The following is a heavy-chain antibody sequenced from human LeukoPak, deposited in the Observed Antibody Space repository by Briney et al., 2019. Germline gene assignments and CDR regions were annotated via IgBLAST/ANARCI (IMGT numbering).Heavy chain of an antibody. CDR2: ISAYNGNT. CDR3: ARAPSSSSTWYYHH. D-gene: IGHD6-13*01. Sequence: GASVKVSCKASGYTFTSYGISWVRQPPGQGLEWMGWISAYNGNTNYAQNLQGRVTMTTDTTTNTAYMKLRSLISDDTAVYYCARAPSSSSTWYYHHWGQGTLVTVSS. V-gene: IGHV1-18*01. CDR1: GYTFTSYG. J-gene: IGHJ1*01.